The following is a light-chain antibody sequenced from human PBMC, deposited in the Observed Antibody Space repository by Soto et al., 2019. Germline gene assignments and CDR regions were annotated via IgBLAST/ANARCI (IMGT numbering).Light chain of an antibody. CDR2: EVT. V-gene: IGLV2-8*01. J-gene: IGLJ2*01. Sequence: QSALTQPPSASGSPGQSVTISCTGTSRDVGGHDYVSWYQQHPGKAPKLMIYEVTKRPSGVPDRFSGSKAGNTASLTVSGLHAEDEADYSCTSYVTGNNLIFGGGTKLTVL. CDR1: SRDVGGHDY. CDR3: TSYVTGNNLI.